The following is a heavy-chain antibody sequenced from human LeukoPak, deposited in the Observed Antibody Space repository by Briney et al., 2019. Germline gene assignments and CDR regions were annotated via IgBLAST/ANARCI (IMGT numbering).Heavy chain of an antibody. D-gene: IGHD3-9*01. V-gene: IGHV4-59*08. CDR3: ARQGRDILTGYFDY. Sequence: PSETLSLTCTVSGGSISSYYWSWIRQPPGKGLEWIGYIYYSGSTNYNPSLKSRVTISVDTSKNQFSLKLSSVTAAGTAVYYCARQGRDILTGYFDYWGQGTLVTVSS. J-gene: IGHJ4*02. CDR1: GGSISSYY. CDR2: IYYSGST.